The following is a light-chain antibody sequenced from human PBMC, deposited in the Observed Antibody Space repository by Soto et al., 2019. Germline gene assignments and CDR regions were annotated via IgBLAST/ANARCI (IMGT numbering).Light chain of an antibody. Sequence: DIQLTQSPSFLSASVGDRVTITCRASQGISSYLAWYQQKPGKAPKLLIYTASTLQSGVPSRFSGSGSGTEFTLTISSLQPEDFATFYCQQLYSSPWAFGQGTRVEIK. CDR1: QGISSY. CDR2: TAS. J-gene: IGKJ1*01. CDR3: QQLYSSPWA. V-gene: IGKV1-9*01.